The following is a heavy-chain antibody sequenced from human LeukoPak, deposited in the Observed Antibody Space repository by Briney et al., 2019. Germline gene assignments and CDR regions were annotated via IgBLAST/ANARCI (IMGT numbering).Heavy chain of an antibody. CDR1: GFTFTTYG. CDR3: AKDWDWELLIFDY. V-gene: IGHV3-23*01. D-gene: IGHD1-26*01. J-gene: IGHJ4*02. Sequence: PGGSLRLSCSASGFTFTTYGMNWVRQAPGKGLEWVSGIGGSGTRTYYADSVRGRFTISRDNSKNTLYLQMNSLRDEDTAVYYCAKDWDWELLIFDYWGQGTLVTVSS. CDR2: IGGSGTRT.